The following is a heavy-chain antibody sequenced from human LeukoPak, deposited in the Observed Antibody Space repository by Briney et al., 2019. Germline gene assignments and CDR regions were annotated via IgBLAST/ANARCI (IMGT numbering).Heavy chain of an antibody. CDR2: ISGSGGST. Sequence: GGSLRLSCAASGFTFSSYAMSWVRQAPGKGLEWVSAISGSGGSTYYADSVRGRFTISRDNSKNTLYLQMNSLRAEDTAVYYCAKYGYSYGGNYYGMDVWGQGTTVTVSS. CDR1: GFTFSSYA. V-gene: IGHV3-23*01. CDR3: AKYGYSYGGNYYGMDV. J-gene: IGHJ6*02. D-gene: IGHD5-18*01.